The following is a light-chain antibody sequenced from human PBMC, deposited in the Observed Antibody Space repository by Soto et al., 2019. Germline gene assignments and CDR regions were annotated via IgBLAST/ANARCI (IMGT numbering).Light chain of an antibody. Sequence: QSVLTQPPSASGSPGQSVTISCSGTSSDVGGYNYVSWYQQHPGKAPKLMIYEVSKRPSGVPDRFSGSKSGNTASLTVSGLLGEDEADYYCSSYGGSNNLIFGGGTQLTVL. CDR1: SSDVGGYNY. V-gene: IGLV2-8*01. J-gene: IGLJ2*01. CDR2: EVS. CDR3: SSYGGSNNLI.